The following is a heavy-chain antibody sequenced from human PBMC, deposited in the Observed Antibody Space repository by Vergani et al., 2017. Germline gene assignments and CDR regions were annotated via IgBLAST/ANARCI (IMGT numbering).Heavy chain of an antibody. CDR2: IYHSGST. CDR3: ARAGPYDSGGYYYLFDS. V-gene: IGHV4-38-2*02. J-gene: IGHJ4*02. D-gene: IGHD3-22*01. CDR1: GYSISSGYY. Sequence: QVQLQESGPGLVKPSETLSLTCTVSGYSISSGYYWGWIRQPPGKGLEWIGSIYHSGSTYYKPSLMGRVKMSIDASKSQFSLKLTSVTAADTAIYYCARAGPYDSGGYYYLFDSWGQGTLVTVSS.